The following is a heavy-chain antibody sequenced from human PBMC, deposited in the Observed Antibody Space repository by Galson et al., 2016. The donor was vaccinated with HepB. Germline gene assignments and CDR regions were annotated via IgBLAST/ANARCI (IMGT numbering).Heavy chain of an antibody. Sequence: SLRLSCAASGFTFSSYAMNWVRQAPGRGLEWVSGISGSGASTTYADSVKGRFTISRDNSKNALHLQMNSLRAEDTAMYFCARHFSGSYLGQGTLV. V-gene: IGHV3-23*01. CDR3: ARHFSGSY. CDR1: GFTFSSYA. CDR2: ISGSGAST. J-gene: IGHJ4*02. D-gene: IGHD3-22*01.